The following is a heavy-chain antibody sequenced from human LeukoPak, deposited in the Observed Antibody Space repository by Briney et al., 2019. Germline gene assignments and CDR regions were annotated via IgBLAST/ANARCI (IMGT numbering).Heavy chain of an antibody. CDR2: VRGSDAGT. CDR3: AKNRGGSYYSGSDY. J-gene: IGHJ4*02. CDR1: GFTFTSYA. Sequence: GGSLTLSCAASGFTFTSYAMNWVRQAPGKGLEWVSAVRGSDAGTSYADSVKGRFTISRDNSKNTLYLQMNSLRAEDTAVYYCAKNRGGSYYSGSDYWGQGTLVTVSS. D-gene: IGHD1-26*01. V-gene: IGHV3-23*01.